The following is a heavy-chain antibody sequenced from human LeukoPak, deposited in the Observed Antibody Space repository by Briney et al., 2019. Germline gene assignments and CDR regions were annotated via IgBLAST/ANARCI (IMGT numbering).Heavy chain of an antibody. V-gene: IGHV1-69*13. CDR1: GGTLSSYA. Sequence: SVKVSCKASGGTLSSYAISWVRQAPGQGLEWMGGIIPIFGTANYAQKFQGRVTITADESTSTAYMELSSLRSEDTAVYYCARARRLGLWFGELLGWFDPWGQGTLVTVSS. D-gene: IGHD3-10*01. CDR3: ARARRLGLWFGELLGWFDP. CDR2: IIPIFGTA. J-gene: IGHJ5*02.